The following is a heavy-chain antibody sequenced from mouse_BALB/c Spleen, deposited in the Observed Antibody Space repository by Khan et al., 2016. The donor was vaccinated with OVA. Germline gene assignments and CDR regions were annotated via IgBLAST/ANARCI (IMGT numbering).Heavy chain of an antibody. D-gene: IGHD2-14*01. Sequence: EVQLQESGAELGRPGSSVKLSCKTSGNIFTSYGIKWVKQRPGQGLEWIGYIYPGNGYTEYSEKFQGKATLTSDTSSTTAYMQLRSLTSEDSAIYFCTTAYYRYYFDYWGQGTTLTVSS. V-gene: IGHV1S134*01. CDR1: GNIFTSYG. CDR3: TTAYYRYYFDY. J-gene: IGHJ2*01. CDR2: IYPGNGYT.